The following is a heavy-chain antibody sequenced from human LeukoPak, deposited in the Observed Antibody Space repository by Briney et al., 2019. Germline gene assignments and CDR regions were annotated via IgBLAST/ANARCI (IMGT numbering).Heavy chain of an antibody. V-gene: IGHV3-21*01. Sequence: GGSLRLSCAASGFTFSTYSVHWVRQAPGKGLEWVSSIRSGGTYINYADSVKGRFTISRDDAKNSLYLQMNSLRAEDTAVYYCARDGIFDFWGQGTLVTVSS. CDR2: IRSGGTYI. J-gene: IGHJ4*02. CDR1: GFTFSTYS. CDR3: ARDGIFDF.